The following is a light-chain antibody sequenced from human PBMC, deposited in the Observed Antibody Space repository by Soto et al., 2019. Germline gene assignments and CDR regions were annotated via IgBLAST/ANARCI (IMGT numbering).Light chain of an antibody. V-gene: IGKV3-15*01. CDR2: DAS. J-gene: IGKJ1*01. CDR1: EDVSSK. Sequence: IFMTQSPATLSVSPGGRATLSCRASEDVSSKLAWYQQKPGLPPRLVIYDASTRATGIPGRFSGSGSGKEFTLTIRGLQSEDFAIYYCLQYDTWPPGTFGQGTKVEI. CDR3: LQYDTWPPGT.